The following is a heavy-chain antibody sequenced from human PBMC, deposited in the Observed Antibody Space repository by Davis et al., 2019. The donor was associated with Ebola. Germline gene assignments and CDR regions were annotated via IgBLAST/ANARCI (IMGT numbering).Heavy chain of an antibody. J-gene: IGHJ5*02. CDR2: IGRNGAVT. CDR1: GFTFSNYF. Sequence: GGSLRLSCAASGFTFSNYFMHWVRQAPGKGLEYVSGIGRNGAVTYYGSSVKGRFTISRDNSKNTLSLQMNSLRAEDTAVYYCTRDFDWHDGSWGQGTLVTVSS. V-gene: IGHV3-64*01. D-gene: IGHD3-9*01. CDR3: TRDFDWHDGS.